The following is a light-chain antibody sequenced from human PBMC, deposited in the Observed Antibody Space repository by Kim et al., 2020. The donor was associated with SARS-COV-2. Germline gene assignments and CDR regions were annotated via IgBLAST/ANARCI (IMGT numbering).Light chain of an antibody. CDR1: KLGDIY. V-gene: IGLV3-1*01. CDR2: QAS. CDR3: QAWDSSNVV. Sequence: VSPRQTARLTGSGYKLGDIYAGWYQQKPGQSPILVIHQASKRPAGIPGRFSGSNSGNTATLTIGGTQAMDEAAYYCQAWDSSNVVFGGGTQLTVL. J-gene: IGLJ2*01.